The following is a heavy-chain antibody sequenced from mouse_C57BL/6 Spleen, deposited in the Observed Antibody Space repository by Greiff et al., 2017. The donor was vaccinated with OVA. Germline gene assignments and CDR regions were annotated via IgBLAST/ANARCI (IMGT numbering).Heavy chain of an antibody. V-gene: IGHV5-6*01. J-gene: IGHJ4*01. D-gene: IGHD2-4*01. Sequence: EVQGVESGGDLVKPGGSLKLSCAASGFTFSSYGMSWVRQTPDKRLEWVATISSGGSYTYYPDSVRGRFTISRDNAKNTLYLQMSSLKSEDTAMYYFARQGYDYDENYAMDYWGQGTSVTVSS. CDR3: ARQGYDYDENYAMDY. CDR1: GFTFSSYG. CDR2: ISSGGSYT.